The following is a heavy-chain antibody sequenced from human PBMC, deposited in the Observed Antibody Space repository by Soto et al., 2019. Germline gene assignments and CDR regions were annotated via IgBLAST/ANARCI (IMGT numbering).Heavy chain of an antibody. CDR1: GGTFSSYA. CDR2: IIPIFGTA. V-gene: IGHV1-69*01. CDR3: SREGSGYYPDY. Sequence: QVQLVQSGAEVKKPGSSVKVSCKASGGTFSSYAISWVRQAPGQGLEWMGGIIPIFGTANYAQKFQGRVTVTADESKGKAYMEVSSLGSEDTAVYFCSREGSGYYPDYWGQGTLVTVSS. J-gene: IGHJ4*02. D-gene: IGHD3-22*01.